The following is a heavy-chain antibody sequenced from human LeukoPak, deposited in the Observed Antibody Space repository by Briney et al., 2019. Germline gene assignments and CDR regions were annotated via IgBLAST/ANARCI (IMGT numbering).Heavy chain of an antibody. J-gene: IGHJ6*02. CDR2: ISGSGGTP. D-gene: IGHD3-10*01. Sequence: GGSLRLSCAASGFTFSNSAMSWVRQAPGKGLEWVSGISGSGGTPYYTDSVKGRFTISRDNSKNTLYLQMSSLRAEDTAVYYCAKRVTMVRGIVINRPSPMDVWGQGTTVTVSS. V-gene: IGHV3-23*01. CDR3: AKRVTMVRGIVINRPSPMDV. CDR1: GFTFSNSA.